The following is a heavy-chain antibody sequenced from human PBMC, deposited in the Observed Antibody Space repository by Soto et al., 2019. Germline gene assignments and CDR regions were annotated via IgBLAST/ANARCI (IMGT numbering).Heavy chain of an antibody. Sequence: PSETLSLTCTVSGGSISSYYWSWIRQPPGKGLEWIGYIYYSGNTNCNPSLKSRVTISVDTSKNQFSLKLSSVTAADTAVYYCARHVWSKNAFDIWGQGTMVTVSS. CDR2: IYYSGNT. D-gene: IGHD2-21*01. CDR3: ARHVWSKNAFDI. CDR1: GGSISSYY. V-gene: IGHV4-59*08. J-gene: IGHJ3*02.